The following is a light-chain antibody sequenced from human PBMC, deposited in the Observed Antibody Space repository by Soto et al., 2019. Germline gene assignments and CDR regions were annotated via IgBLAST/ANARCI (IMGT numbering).Light chain of an antibody. J-gene: IGKJ3*01. CDR1: QSISNW. V-gene: IGKV1-5*03. Sequence: DIQMTQSPSTLSASVGDRVTITCRASQSISNWLAWYQQKPGKAPKLLIYKASSLESGVPSRFSGSGSGTEFTLTISSLQPDDFETYYCQQHYINLLTLGPGTKVDIK. CDR3: QQHYINLLT. CDR2: KAS.